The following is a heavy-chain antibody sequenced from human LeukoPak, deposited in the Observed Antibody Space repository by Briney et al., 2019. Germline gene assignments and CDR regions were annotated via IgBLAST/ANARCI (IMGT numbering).Heavy chain of an antibody. CDR1: GGSFSGYY. J-gene: IGHJ3*02. Sequence: SETLSLTCAVYGGSFSGYYWSWIRQRPGKGLEWIGEINHSGSTNYNPSLTSRVTISVDTSKNQFSLKLSSVTAADTAVYYCARGSLEMGPDAFDIWGQGTMVTVSS. CDR2: INHSGST. D-gene: IGHD5-24*01. V-gene: IGHV4-34*01. CDR3: ARGSLEMGPDAFDI.